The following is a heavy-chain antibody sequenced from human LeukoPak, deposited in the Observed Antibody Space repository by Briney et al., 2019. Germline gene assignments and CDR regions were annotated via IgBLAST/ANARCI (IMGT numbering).Heavy chain of an antibody. V-gene: IGHV4-34*01. CDR1: GGSFSGYY. D-gene: IGHD6-13*01. Sequence: SETLSVTCAVYGGSFSGYYWSWIRQPPGKGLEWIGEINHSGSTNYNPPLKSRVTISVDTSKNQFSLKLSSVTAADTAVYYCARLAAGSNQIYYYCGMDVWGQGTTVTVSS. CDR2: INHSGST. J-gene: IGHJ6*02. CDR3: ARLAAGSNQIYYYCGMDV.